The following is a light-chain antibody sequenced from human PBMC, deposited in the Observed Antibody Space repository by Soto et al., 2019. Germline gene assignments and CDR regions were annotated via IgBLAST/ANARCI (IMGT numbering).Light chain of an antibody. CDR3: SSYTTSSTVV. CDR1: SSDVGAYGY. Sequence: QSALTQPASVSGSPGQSITISCTGTSSDVGAYGYVSWYQQYPGKAPKLMIYEVSYRPSGVSNRFSGSKSGNAASLTISGLQAEDEGDYYCSSYTTSSTVVFGGGTKLTVL. CDR2: EVS. V-gene: IGLV2-14*01. J-gene: IGLJ2*01.